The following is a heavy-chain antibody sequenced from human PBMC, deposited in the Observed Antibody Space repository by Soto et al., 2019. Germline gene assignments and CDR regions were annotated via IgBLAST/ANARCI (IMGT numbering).Heavy chain of an antibody. CDR2: LYYSGST. V-gene: IGHV4-59*02. D-gene: IGHD6-19*01. J-gene: IGHJ4*02. CDR1: GGSVSSFF. CDR3: ARVRHGWTFFDY. Sequence: QVQLQESGPGLVKPSETLSLTCTVSGGSVSSFFWSWIRQPPEKGLEWIGYLYYSGSTHYSPSLKSRVTISVDTSKNQFSLKLNSVTAADTAVYYCARVRHGWTFFDYWSQGTLVTVSS.